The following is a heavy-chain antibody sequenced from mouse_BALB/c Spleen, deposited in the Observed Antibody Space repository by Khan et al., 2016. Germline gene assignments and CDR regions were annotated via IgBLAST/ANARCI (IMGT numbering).Heavy chain of an antibody. Sequence: EVQLQESGPGLVKPSQSLSLTCTVTGYSSTSGYGWNWIRQFPGNKLEWMGYISYSGSTNYNPSRKSRISITRDTSKNQFFLQLNSVTTEDTATYYCARTARIKYWGQGTTLTVSS. D-gene: IGHD1-2*01. CDR3: ARTARIKY. J-gene: IGHJ2*01. CDR1: GYSSTSGYG. V-gene: IGHV3-2*02. CDR2: ISYSGST.